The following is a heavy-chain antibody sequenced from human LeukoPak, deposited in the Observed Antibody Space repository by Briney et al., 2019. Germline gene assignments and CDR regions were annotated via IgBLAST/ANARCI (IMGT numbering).Heavy chain of an antibody. Sequence: ASVKLSCKASGYTFTSYGISWVRQAPGQGLEWMGWISAYNGNTNYAQKLQGRVTMTTDTSTSTAYMELRSLRSDDTAVYYCARVNTLVEAHCIDYWGQGTLVTVSS. D-gene: IGHD2-15*01. J-gene: IGHJ4*02. V-gene: IGHV1-18*01. CDR1: GYTFTSYG. CDR3: ARVNTLVEAHCIDY. CDR2: ISAYNGNT.